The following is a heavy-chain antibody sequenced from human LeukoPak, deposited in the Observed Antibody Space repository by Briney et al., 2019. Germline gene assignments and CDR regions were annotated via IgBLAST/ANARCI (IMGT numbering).Heavy chain of an antibody. CDR3: ARPTTVTTPLGY. CDR2: IIPIFGTA. D-gene: IGHD4-17*01. CDR1: GGTFSSYA. V-gene: IGHV1-69*06. J-gene: IGHJ4*02. Sequence: SVKVSCKASGGTFSSYAISWVRQAPGQGLEWMGRIIPIFGTANYAQKFQGRVTITADKSTSTAYMELSSLRSEDTAVYYCARPTTVTTPLGYWGQGTLVSVSS.